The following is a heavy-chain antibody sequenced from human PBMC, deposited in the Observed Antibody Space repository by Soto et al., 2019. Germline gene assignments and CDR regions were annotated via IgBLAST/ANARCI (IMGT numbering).Heavy chain of an antibody. D-gene: IGHD2-2*01. V-gene: IGHV1-18*01. J-gene: IGHJ5*02. CDR2: ISGYNGNT. CDR1: GYIFSNYG. Sequence: ASVKVSCKASGYIFSNYGITWVRQAPGQGLEWMGWISGYNGNTNYAQKLQGRVTMTTDTSSSTAYMELRSLRSDDTAVYYCARDEVPAANWLDPWGQGTLVTVS. CDR3: ARDEVPAANWLDP.